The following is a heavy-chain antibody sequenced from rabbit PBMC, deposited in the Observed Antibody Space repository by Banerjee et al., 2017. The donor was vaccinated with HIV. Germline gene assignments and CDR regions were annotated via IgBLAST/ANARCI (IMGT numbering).Heavy chain of an antibody. Sequence: QSLEESGGDLVKPGASLTLTCTASGFDFSSNGMCWVRQAPGKGLEWIGCIYTAGSGNTDYASWAKGRFTISKTSSTTVTLQMTSLTAADTATYFCARDVVGSSALWGQGTLVTVS. D-gene: IGHD8-1*01. J-gene: IGHJ3*01. V-gene: IGHV1S40*01. CDR2: IYTAGSGNT. CDR1: GFDFSSNG. CDR3: ARDVVGSSAL.